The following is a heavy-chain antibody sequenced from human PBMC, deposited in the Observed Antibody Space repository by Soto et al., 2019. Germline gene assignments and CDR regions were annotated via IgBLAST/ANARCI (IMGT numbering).Heavy chain of an antibody. CDR1: GFTFSDYS. J-gene: IGHJ6*02. CDR2: ISFSSIRK. Sequence: PGGSLRLSCAASGFTFSDYSLNWVRQSPGKGLEWVSYISFSSIRKLYADSVRGRFTISRDDAKNSVFLQMSGLRDEDTGVYYCTRDGGRDYDMDVWGQGTTVTVAS. V-gene: IGHV3-48*02. D-gene: IGHD3-16*01. CDR3: TRDGGRDYDMDV.